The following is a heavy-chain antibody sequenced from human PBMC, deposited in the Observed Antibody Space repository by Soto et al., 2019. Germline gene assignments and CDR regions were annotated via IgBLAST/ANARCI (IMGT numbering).Heavy chain of an antibody. CDR1: GFTFSSYG. J-gene: IGHJ4*02. CDR3: AKYKGGHSGSDY. CDR2: ISYDGTYT. V-gene: IGHV3-30*18. D-gene: IGHD2-21*02. Sequence: QVQLVESGGGVVQPGRSLRLSCAASGFTFSSYGMHWVRQAPGKGLEWVALISYDGTYTYYADSVKGRFTISRDNSRNTSYLEMNSLRAEDAAVYYCAKYKGGHSGSDYWGQGTLVTVSS.